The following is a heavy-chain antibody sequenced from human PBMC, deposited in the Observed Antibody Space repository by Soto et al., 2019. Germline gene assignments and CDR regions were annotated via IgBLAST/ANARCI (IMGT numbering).Heavy chain of an antibody. Sequence: QVQLVQSGAEVKKPGSSVRVSCKASGGTFSTYAISWVRQAPGQGLEYMGGIIPIFGSANYAQNFQGRVTITAAHDTTTGYTNLSRHNSADDAMYYYARGAEVDLVGTGGYGSLAYWGQGTLVTVSS. V-gene: IGHV1-69*01. D-gene: IGHD5-12*01. CDR3: ARGAEVDLVGTGGYGSLAY. CDR2: IIPIFGSA. J-gene: IGHJ4*02. CDR1: GGTFSTYA.